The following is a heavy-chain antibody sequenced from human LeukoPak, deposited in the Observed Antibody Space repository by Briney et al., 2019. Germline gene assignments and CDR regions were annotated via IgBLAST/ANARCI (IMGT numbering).Heavy chain of an antibody. CDR1: GYTFTSYF. CDR2: INPSGGST. V-gene: IGHV1-46*01. Sequence: GASVKVSCEATGYTFTSYFLHWVRQAPGQGLEWMGIINPSGGSTTYAQKFQGRVTMTRDMSTSTVYMELSSLRSEDTAIYYCARGYCSSSTCDTPFDYWGQGTLVTVSS. J-gene: IGHJ4*02. CDR3: ARGYCSSSTCDTPFDY. D-gene: IGHD2-2*02.